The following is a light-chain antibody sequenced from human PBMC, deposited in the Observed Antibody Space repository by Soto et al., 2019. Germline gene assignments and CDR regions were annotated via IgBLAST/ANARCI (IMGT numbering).Light chain of an antibody. Sequence: EVVLTQSPGTLSLSPGERATLSCRASQSVNSNSLAWYQQKPGQAPRVFIYDASNRATGIPARFSGSGSGTDFTLTISSLEPEDFAVYYCQQRNNWPPVTFGGGTKVDIK. CDR2: DAS. CDR3: QQRNNWPPVT. CDR1: QSVNSN. J-gene: IGKJ4*01. V-gene: IGKV3-11*01.